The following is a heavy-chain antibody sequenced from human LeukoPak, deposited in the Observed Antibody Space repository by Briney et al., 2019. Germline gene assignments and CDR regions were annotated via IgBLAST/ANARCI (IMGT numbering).Heavy chain of an antibody. CDR2: ISAYNGNT. V-gene: IGHV1-18*01. CDR3: ARDRLSAAGGWDLVFDY. D-gene: IGHD1-26*01. J-gene: IGHJ4*02. CDR1: GYNFPGYG. Sequence: ASVTVSCKASGYNFPGYGISWVRQAPGQGLEWMGWISAYNGNTDYAQKLQGRVTMTTDTSTSTAYVELRSLRSDDTAVYYCARDRLSAAGGWDLVFDYWGQGTLVTVSS.